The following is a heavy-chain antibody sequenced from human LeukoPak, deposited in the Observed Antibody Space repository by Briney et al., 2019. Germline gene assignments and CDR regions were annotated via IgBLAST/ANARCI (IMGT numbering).Heavy chain of an antibody. J-gene: IGHJ4*02. CDR1: GGSFNGYN. Sequence: SETLSLTCAVYGGSFNGYNWRWIRQPPGKGLEWIREMNHSGSTNYNPSLKSRVTISADTSKTQFALKLSSVTAADTAVYYCARHTPSGWYYFDYWGQGTLVTASS. D-gene: IGHD6-19*01. CDR3: ARHTPSGWYYFDY. V-gene: IGHV4-34*01. CDR2: MNHSGST.